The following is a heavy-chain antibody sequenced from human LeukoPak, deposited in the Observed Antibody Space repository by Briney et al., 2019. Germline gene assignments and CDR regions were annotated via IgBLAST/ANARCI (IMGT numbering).Heavy chain of an antibody. J-gene: IGHJ4*02. V-gene: IGHV3-7*01. CDR2: IKQDGSEK. CDR1: GFTLSSYW. Sequence: PGGSLRLSWAASGFTLSSYWMIWVRNAPGKGVEWVANIKQDGSEKYYVDSVKGRFTISRDNAKNSVYLQMNSLSAEDTSVYYCARGWEYQLLRPYYFDYWGQGTLVTVSS. D-gene: IGHD2-2*01. CDR3: ARGWEYQLLRPYYFDY.